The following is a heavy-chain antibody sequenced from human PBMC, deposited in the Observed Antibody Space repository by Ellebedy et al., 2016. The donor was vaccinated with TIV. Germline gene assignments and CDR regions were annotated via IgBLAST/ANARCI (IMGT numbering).Heavy chain of an antibody. Sequence: GGSLRLSXAASGFTFSSYAMSWVRQAPGKGLEWVSLISYNGDRTEYADSVKGRFTVSRDNSKNILFLQMNSLRAEDTAVYYCVKGAWLDDWGQGTLVIVSS. D-gene: IGHD1-26*01. V-gene: IGHV3-23*01. CDR1: GFTFSSYA. CDR3: VKGAWLDD. CDR2: ISYNGDRT. J-gene: IGHJ4*02.